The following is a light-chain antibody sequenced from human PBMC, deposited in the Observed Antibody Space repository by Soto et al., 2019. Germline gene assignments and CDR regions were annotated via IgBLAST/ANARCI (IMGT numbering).Light chain of an antibody. CDR3: QQYGSSGK. J-gene: IGKJ1*01. Sequence: EIVMTQSPATLSVSPGERATLACRASQSVSNNYLAWYQQKPGQAPRLLIYGASNRATGIPDRFSGSGSGTAFTLTISRLEPEDFALYYCQQYGSSGKFGQATKVDIK. CDR2: GAS. V-gene: IGKV3-20*01. CDR1: QSVSNNY.